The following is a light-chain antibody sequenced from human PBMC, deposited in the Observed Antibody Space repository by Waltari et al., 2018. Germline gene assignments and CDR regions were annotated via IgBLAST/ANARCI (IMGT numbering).Light chain of an antibody. CDR3: QQYYVFPVT. CDR1: QRIDSS. CDR2: EAS. Sequence: DIQMTQSPSTLSASVGDRVTITCRASQRIDSSLAWYQQKPGQAPKLLISEASALETAVPSRFSGRASGTEFTSGTEFTLTISSLQPDDFATYLCQQYYVFPVTFGQGTKLEI. J-gene: IGKJ2*01. V-gene: IGKV1-5*03.